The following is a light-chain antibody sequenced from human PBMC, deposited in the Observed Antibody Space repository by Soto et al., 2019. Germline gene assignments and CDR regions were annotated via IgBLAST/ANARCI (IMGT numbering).Light chain of an antibody. CDR2: EVK. J-gene: IGLJ2*01. CDR1: SSDLDYYNY. V-gene: IGLV2-14*01. Sequence: QSALTQPASVSGSLGQAITIPCTETSSDLDYYNYVSWYLQRPGRPPKLLMYEVKYRPSGVSNRLSDSKSGTAASLTISGLQPEDEADYYCSSFTSTNTLVFGGGTKLTVL. CDR3: SSFTSTNTLV.